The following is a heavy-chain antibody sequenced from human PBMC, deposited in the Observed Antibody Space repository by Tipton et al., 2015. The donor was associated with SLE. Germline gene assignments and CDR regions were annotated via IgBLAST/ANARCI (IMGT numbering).Heavy chain of an antibody. CDR1: GGSFSGYY. V-gene: IGHV4-34*01. D-gene: IGHD6-19*01. CDR2: INHSGST. J-gene: IGHJ4*02. CDR3: ARGGGAVAGRPGLDY. Sequence: TLSLTCSVYGGSFSGYYWSWIRQPPGKGLEWIGEINHSGSTNYNPSLKSRVTISVDTSKNQFPLKLSSVTAADTAVYYCARGGGAVAGRPGLDYWGQGTLVTVSS.